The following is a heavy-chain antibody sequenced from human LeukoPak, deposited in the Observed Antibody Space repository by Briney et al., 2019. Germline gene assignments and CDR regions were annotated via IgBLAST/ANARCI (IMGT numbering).Heavy chain of an antibody. Sequence: ASVKVSCKASGYTFTGYYMHWVRQAPGQGLEWMGWINPNSGGTNYAQKFQGRVTMTRDTSISTAYMELSRLRSDDTAVYYCARGIAVAGTRRYYFDYWGQGTLVTVSS. CDR3: ARGIAVAGTRRYYFDY. D-gene: IGHD6-19*01. J-gene: IGHJ4*02. CDR1: GYTFTGYY. V-gene: IGHV1-2*02. CDR2: INPNSGGT.